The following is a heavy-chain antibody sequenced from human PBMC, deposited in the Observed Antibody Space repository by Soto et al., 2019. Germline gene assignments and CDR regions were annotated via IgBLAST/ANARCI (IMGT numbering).Heavy chain of an antibody. CDR1: GYTFTNYW. J-gene: IGHJ6*02. V-gene: IGHV5-51*01. CDR2: IYPGDSDT. Sequence: PGESLKISCKGSGYTFTNYWIGWARQMPGKGPEWMGIIYPGDSDTKYNPSFQGQVTISADKSITTTYLQWSSLKASDTAIYYCAASIFYYGMDVWGQGTTVTVS. CDR3: AASIFYYGMDV.